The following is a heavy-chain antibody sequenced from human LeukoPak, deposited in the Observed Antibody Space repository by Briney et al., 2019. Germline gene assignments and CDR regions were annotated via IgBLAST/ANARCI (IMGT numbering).Heavy chain of an antibody. CDR3: ARARKYSYGPPLFDY. CDR1: GYSFDSFW. V-gene: IGHV5-51*01. D-gene: IGHD2-15*01. J-gene: IGHJ4*02. CDR2: IYAGDADS. Sequence: GESLKISCKGSGYSFDSFWIGWVRQMSGKGLEWMGTIYAGDADSRYSPSLQGQATISADKSNSTAYLQWSSLKASDTATYYCARARKYSYGPPLFDYWGQGTLVTVSS.